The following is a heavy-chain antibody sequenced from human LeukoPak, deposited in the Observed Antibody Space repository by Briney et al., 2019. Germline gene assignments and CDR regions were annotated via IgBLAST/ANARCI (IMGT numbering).Heavy chain of an antibody. D-gene: IGHD1-14*01. CDR3: ARVPHQPPLRTHYFDY. CDR2: ISAYNGNT. V-gene: IGHV1-18*01. CDR1: GYTFTSYG. Sequence: ASVKVSCKASGYTFTSYGISWVRQAPGQGLEWMGWISAYNGNTNYAQKLQGRVTMTTDTSTSTAYMELRSLRSDDTAVYYCARVPHQPPLRTHYFDYWGQGTLVTVSS. J-gene: IGHJ4*02.